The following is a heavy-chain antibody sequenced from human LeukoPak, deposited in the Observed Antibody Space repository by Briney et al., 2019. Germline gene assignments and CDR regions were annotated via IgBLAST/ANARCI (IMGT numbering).Heavy chain of an antibody. V-gene: IGHV4-30-4*01. J-gene: IGHJ4*02. D-gene: IGHD6-19*01. CDR1: GGSISSGDYY. Sequence: PSETLSLTCTVSGGSISSGDYYWSWIRQPPGKGLEWIGYIYYSGSTYYNPSLKSRVTISVDTSKNQFSLKLSSVTAADTAVYYCARVYSSGWYPIYFDYWGQGTLVTVSS. CDR3: ARVYSSGWYPIYFDY. CDR2: IYYSGST.